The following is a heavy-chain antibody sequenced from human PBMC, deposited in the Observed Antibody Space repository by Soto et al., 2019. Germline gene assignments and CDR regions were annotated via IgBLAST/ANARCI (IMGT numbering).Heavy chain of an antibody. CDR2: IYHTGST. D-gene: IGHD6-6*01. J-gene: IGHJ3*01. CDR3: ARGGDSSDV. V-gene: IGHV4-4*02. Sequence: QVQLQESGPGLVKPSETLSLTCAVSGGSVSNSNWWSWVRQPPGKGLEWIGEIYHTGSTNYNPSLKSRFTISVDKSKNQFSMRLSSVTAADTAVYFCARGGDSSDVWGQGTMVTVSS. CDR1: GGSVSNSNW.